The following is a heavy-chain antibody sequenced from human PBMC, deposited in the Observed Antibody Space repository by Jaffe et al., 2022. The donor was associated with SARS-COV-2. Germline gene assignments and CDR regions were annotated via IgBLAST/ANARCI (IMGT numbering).Heavy chain of an antibody. V-gene: IGHV3-53*01. J-gene: IGHJ6*02. CDR2: IYSGGST. CDR3: ARSEGRYYYGMDV. Sequence: EVQLVESGGGLIQPGGSLRLSCAASGFTVSSNYMSWVRQAPGKGLEWVSVIYSGGSTYYADSVKGRFTISRDNSKNTLYLQMNSLRAEDTAVYYCARSEGRYYYGMDVWGQGTTVTVSS. CDR1: GFTVSSNY.